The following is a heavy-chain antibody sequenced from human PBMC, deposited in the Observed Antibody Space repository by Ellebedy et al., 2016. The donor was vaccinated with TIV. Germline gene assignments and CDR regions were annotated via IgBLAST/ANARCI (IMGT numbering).Heavy chain of an antibody. V-gene: IGHV3-33*08. CDR1: GFTFSGYY. J-gene: IGHJ4*02. Sequence: GESLKISCAASGFTFSGYYMSWFRQAPGKGLEWVAVIWYDGSNKYYTDSVKGRFTISRDNSKNTLYLQMDSLRAEDTAVYYCARDVYDILTGYYIYWGQGTLVTVSS. CDR3: ARDVYDILTGYYIY. CDR2: IWYDGSNK. D-gene: IGHD3-9*01.